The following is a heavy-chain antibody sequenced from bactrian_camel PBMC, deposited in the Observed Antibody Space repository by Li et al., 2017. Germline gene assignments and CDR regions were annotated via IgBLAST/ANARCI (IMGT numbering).Heavy chain of an antibody. J-gene: IGHJ6*01. CDR1: GYTYSGNC. V-gene: IGHV3S1*01. CDR3: AARTRGGTWCGLFTSMYSS. D-gene: IGHD2*01. CDR2: IYTGDGTT. Sequence: HVQLVESGGGSVQAGGSLKLSCAFSGYTYSGNCMAWFRQAPGKAREGVATIYTGDGTTSYGDSVKGRFTISQDNAQSTVYLQMDRLKPEDTAMYYCAARTRGGTWCGLFTSMYSSWGQGTQVTVS.